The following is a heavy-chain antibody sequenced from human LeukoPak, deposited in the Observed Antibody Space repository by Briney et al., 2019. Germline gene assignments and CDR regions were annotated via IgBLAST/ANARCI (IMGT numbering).Heavy chain of an antibody. CDR3: ARDRGYDILTGYYKDIYYYYYMDV. J-gene: IGHJ6*03. CDR1: GYPISSGYY. D-gene: IGHD3-9*01. V-gene: IGHV4-38-2*02. CDR2: IHHSGNI. Sequence: PSETLSLTCSVSGYPISSGYYWGWIRQPPGKGLEWIGSIHHSGNIYYNPSLKSRVSISVDTSKNQFSLKLSSVTAADTAVYYCARDRGYDILTGYYKDIYYYYYMDVWGKGTTVTVSS.